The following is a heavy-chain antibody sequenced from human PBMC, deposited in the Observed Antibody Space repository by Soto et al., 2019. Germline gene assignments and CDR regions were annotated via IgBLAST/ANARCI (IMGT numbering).Heavy chain of an antibody. Sequence: ASVKVSCKASGYTFTSYAMHWVRQAPGQRLDWMGWINVGNVNKKFSKNFQGRVTITRDTSASTAYIELSSLSFEYTAVYYCARDRIVRRYYFDYWGQGTLVTVSS. V-gene: IGHV1-3*01. J-gene: IGHJ4*02. CDR1: GYTFTSYA. CDR2: INVGNVNK. D-gene: IGHD1-26*01. CDR3: ARDRIVRRYYFDY.